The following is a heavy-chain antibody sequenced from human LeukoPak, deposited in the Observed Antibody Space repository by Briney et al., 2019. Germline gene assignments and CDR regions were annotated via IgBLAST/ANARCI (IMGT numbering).Heavy chain of an antibody. CDR3: ARVKMGEGASH. J-gene: IGHJ4*02. Sequence: SETLSLTCTVSGGSISSHYWSWIRQPPGKGLEWIGYIYYSGSTNYNPSLKSRVTISVDTSKNQFSLKLSSVTAADTAVYYCARVKMGEGASHWGQGTLVTVSS. V-gene: IGHV4-59*11. CDR1: GGSISSHY. CDR2: IYYSGST. D-gene: IGHD3-16*01.